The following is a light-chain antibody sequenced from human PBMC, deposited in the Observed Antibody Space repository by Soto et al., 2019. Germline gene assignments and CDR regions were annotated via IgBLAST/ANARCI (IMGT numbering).Light chain of an antibody. Sequence: EIVMTQSPATLSVSPGERATLSCRASQNVRSNLAWYQQKPGQAPSLLIYDASTRASGIPARFSGSGSGTEFTLTISSLQSEDFAVYYCQQYGSSPKITFGQGTRLEIK. CDR3: QQYGSSPKIT. CDR1: QNVRSN. CDR2: DAS. V-gene: IGKV3-15*01. J-gene: IGKJ5*01.